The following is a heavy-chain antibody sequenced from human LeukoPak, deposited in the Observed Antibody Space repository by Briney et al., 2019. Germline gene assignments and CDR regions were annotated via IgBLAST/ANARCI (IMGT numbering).Heavy chain of an antibody. CDR2: IGRSGDVT. CDR3: ARLEHDYGGSGWFDP. J-gene: IGHJ5*02. V-gene: IGHV3-23*01. CDR1: GFSISNYA. Sequence: GGSLRLSCAASGFSISNYAMSWVRQAPGKGLEWVSSIGRSGDVTYYADSVEGRFTISRDDSKKMLFLQMSSLRAEDTAVYYCARLEHDYGGSGWFDPWGQGTLVTVSS. D-gene: IGHD4-23*01.